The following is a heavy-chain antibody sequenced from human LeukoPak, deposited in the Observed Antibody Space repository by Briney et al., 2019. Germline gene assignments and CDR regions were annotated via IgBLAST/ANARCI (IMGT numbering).Heavy chain of an antibody. J-gene: IGHJ6*03. CDR2: IDWSGGRT. CDR1: GFTFDDYG. D-gene: IGHD6-19*01. CDR3: ARDSDSSGWLDYYMDV. Sequence: PGGSLRLSCAASGFTFDDYGMTWVRQVPGKGLEWVSGIDWSGGRTYYADSVKGRFTISRDNAKNSLHLQMDSLRADDTAVYYCARDSDSSGWLDYYMDVWGKGTTVTIS. V-gene: IGHV3-20*04.